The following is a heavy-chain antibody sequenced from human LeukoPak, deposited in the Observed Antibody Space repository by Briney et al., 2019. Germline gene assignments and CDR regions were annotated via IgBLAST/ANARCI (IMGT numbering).Heavy chain of an antibody. J-gene: IGHJ4*02. CDR1: GGSFSGYY. CDR3: AREQRIVGASLSFDY. V-gene: IGHV3-30-3*01. Sequence: LSLTCAVYGGSFSGYYWSWIRQPPGKGLEWVAVISYDGSNKYYADSVKGRFTISRDNSKNTLYLQMNSLRAEDTAVYYCAREQRIVGASLSFDYWGQGTLVTVSS. D-gene: IGHD1-26*01. CDR2: ISYDGSNK.